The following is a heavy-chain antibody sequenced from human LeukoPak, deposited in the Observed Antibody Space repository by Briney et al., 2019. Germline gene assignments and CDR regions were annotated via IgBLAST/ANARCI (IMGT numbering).Heavy chain of an antibody. CDR1: GGSISSGSYY. V-gene: IGHV4-61*02. CDR3: ARHIFRPLHYYYGSGAGYMDV. CDR2: IYTSGST. J-gene: IGHJ6*03. D-gene: IGHD3-10*01. Sequence: TSETLSLTCTVSGGSISSGSYYWSWIRQPAGKGLEWIGRIYTSGSTNYNPSLKSRVTISVDTSKNQFSLKLSSVTAADTAVYYCARHIFRPLHYYYGSGAGYMDVWGKGTTVTISS.